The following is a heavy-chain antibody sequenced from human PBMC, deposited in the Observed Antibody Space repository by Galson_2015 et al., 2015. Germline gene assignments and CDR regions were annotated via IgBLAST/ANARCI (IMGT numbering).Heavy chain of an antibody. V-gene: IGHV4-59*01. J-gene: IGHJ3*02. D-gene: IGHD6-19*01. CDR1: GGSISSYY. CDR3: ARSPHSSGWYIGALDI. CDR2: IYYSGST. Sequence: SETLSLTCTVSGGSISSYYWSWIRQPPGKGLEWIGYIYYSGSTNYNPSLKSRVTISVDTSKNQFSLKLSSVTAADTAVYYCARSPHSSGWYIGALDIWGQGTMVTVSS.